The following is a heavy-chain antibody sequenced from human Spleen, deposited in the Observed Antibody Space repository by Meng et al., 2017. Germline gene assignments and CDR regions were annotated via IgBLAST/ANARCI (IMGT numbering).Heavy chain of an antibody. CDR3: ATMYRYYDSSGGDSFDI. Sequence: ASVKVSCKVSGYTLTELSMHWARQAPGKGLEWMGGFDSEDGETIYAQKFQGRVTMTEDTSTDTAYMELSSLRSEDTAVYYCATMYRYYDSSGGDSFDIWGQGTMVTVSS. J-gene: IGHJ3*02. CDR1: GYTLTELS. CDR2: FDSEDGET. V-gene: IGHV1-24*01. D-gene: IGHD3-22*01.